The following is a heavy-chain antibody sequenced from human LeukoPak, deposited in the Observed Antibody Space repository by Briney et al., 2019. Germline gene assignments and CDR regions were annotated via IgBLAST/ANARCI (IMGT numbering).Heavy chain of an antibody. CDR1: GFIFSNYY. Sequence: GGSLRLSCAASGFIFSNYYMNWVRQAPGKGLEWVAYIKQDGSEKNYVDSVKGRFTISRDNPKNTLYLQMSSLRAEDTAVYYCVKDRSWGGSGWYFDYWGQGTLVTVSS. CDR3: VKDRSWGGSGWYFDY. D-gene: IGHD6-19*01. CDR2: IKQDGSEK. J-gene: IGHJ4*02. V-gene: IGHV3-7*01.